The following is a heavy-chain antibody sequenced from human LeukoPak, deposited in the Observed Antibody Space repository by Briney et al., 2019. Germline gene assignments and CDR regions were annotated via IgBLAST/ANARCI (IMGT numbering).Heavy chain of an antibody. CDR1: GFTFSSYS. CDR3: GRDIVDGGDDY. V-gene: IGHV3-48*01. Sequence: GGSLRLSCAASGFTFSSYSMNWVRQAAGKGLEWVSYISSSSSTIYYADSVKGRFTISRDNAKNSLYLQMNSLRAEDTAVYYCGRDIVDGGDDYWGQGTLVTVSS. J-gene: IGHJ4*02. D-gene: IGHD2-21*02. CDR2: ISSSSSTI.